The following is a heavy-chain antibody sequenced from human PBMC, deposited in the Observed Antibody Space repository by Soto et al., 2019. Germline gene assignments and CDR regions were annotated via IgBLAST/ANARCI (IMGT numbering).Heavy chain of an antibody. CDR1: GFIFDDYG. V-gene: IGHV3-9*01. D-gene: IGHD2-15*01. CDR3: ARNIKRYFYYGMDV. J-gene: IGHJ6*02. Sequence: GGSLRLSXAASGFIFDDYGMHWVRQAPGKGLEWVSGISWNSGSLAYAGSVKGRFAISRDNAKNSLYLQMNSLRAEDTALYYCARNIKRYFYYGMDVWGQGTTVTVSS. CDR2: ISWNSGSL.